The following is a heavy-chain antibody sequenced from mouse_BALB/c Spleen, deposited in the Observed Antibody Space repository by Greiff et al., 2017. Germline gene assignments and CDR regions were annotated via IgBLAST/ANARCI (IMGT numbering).Heavy chain of an antibody. Sequence: EVQVVESGGGLVKPGGSLKLSCAASGFTFSSYTMSWVRQTPEKRLEWVATISSGGSYTYYPDSVKGRFTISRDNAKNTLYLQMSSLKSEDTAMYYCTREDGYYRGSMDYWGQGTSVTVSS. CDR1: GFTFSSYT. J-gene: IGHJ4*01. D-gene: IGHD2-3*01. CDR2: ISSGGSYT. V-gene: IGHV5-6-4*01. CDR3: TREDGYYRGSMDY.